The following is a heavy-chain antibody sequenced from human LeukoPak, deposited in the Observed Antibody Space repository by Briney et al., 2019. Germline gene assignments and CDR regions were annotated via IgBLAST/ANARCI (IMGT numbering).Heavy chain of an antibody. CDR3: ARDAETTVVTPDY. Sequence: GGSLRLSCAASGFTFSSYAMHWVRQAPGKGLEWVAVISYDGSNKYYADSVKGRFTISRDNSKNTPYLQMNSLRAEDTAVYYCARDAETTVVTPDYWGQGTLGTVSS. J-gene: IGHJ4*02. D-gene: IGHD4-23*01. CDR1: GFTFSSYA. V-gene: IGHV3-30-3*01. CDR2: ISYDGSNK.